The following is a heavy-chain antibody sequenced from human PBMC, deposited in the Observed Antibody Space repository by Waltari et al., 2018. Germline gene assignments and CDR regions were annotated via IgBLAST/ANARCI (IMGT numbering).Heavy chain of an antibody. D-gene: IGHD6-19*01. Sequence: QITLKESGPTLVKPTQTLTLTCTFSGFSLSTSGVGVGWIRQPPGKALEWLALIYWNDDKRYSPSLKSRLTITKDTSKNQVVLTMTNMDPVDTATYYCAHGKKWGSSSGWYVWGQGTLVTVSS. CDR3: AHGKKWGSSSGWYV. J-gene: IGHJ4*02. CDR1: GFSLSTSGVG. CDR2: IYWNDDK. V-gene: IGHV2-5*01.